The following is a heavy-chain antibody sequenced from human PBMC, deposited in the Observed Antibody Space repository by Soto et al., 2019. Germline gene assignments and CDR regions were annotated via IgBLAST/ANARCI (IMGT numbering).Heavy chain of an antibody. CDR3: ASEYFGIAAETDY. CDR2: INHSGST. Sequence: QVQLQQWGAGLLKPSETLSLTCAVYGGSFSGYYWSWIRQPPGKGLEWIGEINHSGSTNYNPSLKSRVTRSVDTSKNQFSLKLSSVTAADTAVYYCASEYFGIAAETDYWGQGTLVTVSS. CDR1: GGSFSGYY. J-gene: IGHJ4*02. D-gene: IGHD6-13*01. V-gene: IGHV4-34*01.